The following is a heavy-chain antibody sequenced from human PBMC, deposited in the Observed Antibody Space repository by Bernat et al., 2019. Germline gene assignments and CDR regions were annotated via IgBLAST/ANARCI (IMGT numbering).Heavy chain of an antibody. D-gene: IGHD2-15*01. Sequence: EVRLLESGGGLVQPGGSLRLSCAASGFTFSSHAMNWVRQGPGKGQEWASRSRESGDRTDYADSVEGRFTISRDNSKNTLYLQMNSLRAEDTAVYYCAKEECSGGACYATDYWGQGTLVTVSS. CDR2: SRESGDRT. V-gene: IGHV3-23*01. CDR1: GFTFSSHA. J-gene: IGHJ4*02. CDR3: AKEECSGGACYATDY.